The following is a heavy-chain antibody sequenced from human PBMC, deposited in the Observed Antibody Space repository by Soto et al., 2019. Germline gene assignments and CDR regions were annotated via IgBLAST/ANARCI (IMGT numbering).Heavy chain of an antibody. D-gene: IGHD2-8*01. CDR1: GGTCSSYA. J-gene: IGHJ6*02. CDR3: ARHRPYCTNGVCYPDAYGMDV. V-gene: IGHV1-69*01. Sequence: SVKVSCKASGGTCSSYAISWVRQAPGQGLEWMGGIIPIFGTANYAQKFQGRVTITADESTSTAYMELSSLRSEDTAVYYCARHRPYCTNGVCYPDAYGMDVWGQGTTVTVSS. CDR2: IIPIFGTA.